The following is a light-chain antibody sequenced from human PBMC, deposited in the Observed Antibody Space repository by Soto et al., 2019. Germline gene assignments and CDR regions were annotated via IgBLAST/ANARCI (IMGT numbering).Light chain of an antibody. J-gene: IGLJ1*01. Sequence: QSALTQPASVSGSPGQSITISCTGTHSDIGNYNYVSWYQHLPGKAPKLMIYDVGSRPSEVSSRFSGSKSGNTASLAISGLQAEDEADYYCNSYREDHPRFYVFGTGTKLTVL. CDR2: DVG. V-gene: IGLV2-14*03. CDR1: HSDIGNYNY. CDR3: NSYREDHPRFYV.